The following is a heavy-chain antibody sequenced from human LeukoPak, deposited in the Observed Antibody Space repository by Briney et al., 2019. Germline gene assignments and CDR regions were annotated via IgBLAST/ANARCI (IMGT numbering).Heavy chain of an antibody. Sequence: GESLKISCKGSGYSFTNYWIGWVRQMPGKGLEWMGIIYPGDSDTRYSPSFQGHVTISADESITTAYLQWSSLKASDTAMYYCARHCSGGSCYSGGAFDIWGQGTMVTVSS. CDR1: GYSFTNYW. CDR2: IYPGDSDT. V-gene: IGHV5-51*01. CDR3: ARHCSGGSCYSGGAFDI. D-gene: IGHD2-15*01. J-gene: IGHJ3*02.